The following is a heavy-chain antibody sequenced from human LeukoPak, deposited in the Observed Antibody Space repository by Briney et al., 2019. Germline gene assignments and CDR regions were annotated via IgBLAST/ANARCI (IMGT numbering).Heavy chain of an antibody. J-gene: IGHJ4*02. CDR2: ISGSGGST. CDR1: GFTFSSYA. V-gene: IGHV3-23*01. D-gene: IGHD2-15*01. Sequence: GGSLRLSCAASGFTFSSYAMSWVRQAPGKGLEWVSAISGSGGSTYYADSVKGRFTISRDNSKNTLYLQMNSLRAEDTAVYYCANLNIVVVVAAIYRGQGTLVTVSS. CDR3: ANLNIVVVVAAIY.